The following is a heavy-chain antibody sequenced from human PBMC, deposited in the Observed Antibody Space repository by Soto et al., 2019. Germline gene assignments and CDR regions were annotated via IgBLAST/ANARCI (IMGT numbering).Heavy chain of an antibody. CDR3: ARDIWCGGDCFSYGMEV. Sequence: XESLSLSCAASGFTFSSYAMHWVRQAPGKGLEWVAVISYDGSNKYYADSVKGRFTISRDNSKNTLYLQMNSLRAEDTAVYYCARDIWCGGDCFSYGMEVWGQGTTVTVSS. CDR2: ISYDGSNK. J-gene: IGHJ6*02. D-gene: IGHD2-21*02. V-gene: IGHV3-30-3*01. CDR1: GFTFSSYA.